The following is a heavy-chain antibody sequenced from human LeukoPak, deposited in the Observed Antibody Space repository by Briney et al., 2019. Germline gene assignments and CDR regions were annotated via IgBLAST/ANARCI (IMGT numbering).Heavy chain of an antibody. CDR3: ARGHYYDSSSYYYNYYYYYYMDV. Sequence: SETLSLTCTVSGGSISSYYWSWIRQPPGKGLEWIGYIYYSGSTNYNPSLKSRVTISVDTSKNQFSLKLSSVTAADTAVYYCARGHYYDSSSYYYNYYYYYYMDVWGKGTTVTVSS. CDR2: IYYSGST. CDR1: GGSISSYY. J-gene: IGHJ6*03. V-gene: IGHV4-59*01. D-gene: IGHD3-22*01.